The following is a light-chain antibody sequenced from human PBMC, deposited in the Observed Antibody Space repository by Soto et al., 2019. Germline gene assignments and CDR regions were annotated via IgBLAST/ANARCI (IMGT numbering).Light chain of an antibody. V-gene: IGLV1-40*01. J-gene: IGLJ3*02. CDR3: QAFDCILTASV. CDR2: GNS. Sequence: QSVLTQPPSVSGAPGQRVTLSCTGTTSNLGAGYDVHWYQQLPGAAPKLVIFGNSNRPSGVPERFSGSKSGTAASLAITGLQAEEDADYYCQAFDCILTASVFGGGTKLTVL. CDR1: TSNLGAGYD.